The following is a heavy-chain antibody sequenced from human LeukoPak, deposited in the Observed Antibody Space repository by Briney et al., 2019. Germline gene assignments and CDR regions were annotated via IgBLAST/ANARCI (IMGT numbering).Heavy chain of an antibody. V-gene: IGHV1-2*02. J-gene: IGHJ6*03. Sequence: ASVKVSCKASGYTFTSYDINWVRQATGQGLEWMGWINPNSGGTNYAQKFQGRVTMTRDTSISTAYMELSRLRSDDTAVYYCARQDYMDVWGKGTTVTVSS. CDR1: GYTFTSYD. CDR3: ARQDYMDV. CDR2: INPNSGGT.